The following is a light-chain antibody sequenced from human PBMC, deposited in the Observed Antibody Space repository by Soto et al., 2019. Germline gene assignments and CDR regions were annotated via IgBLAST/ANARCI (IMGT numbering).Light chain of an antibody. CDR3: QQYNSYSWT. CDR2: DAS. J-gene: IGKJ1*01. V-gene: IGKV1-5*01. CDR1: QSISSW. Sequence: IQITQSPTTLSASVGDRVTITCRASQSISSWLAWYQQKPGKAPKLLVYDASSLESGVPSRFSGSGSGTEFTLTISSLQPDDFATYYCQQYNSYSWTSGQGTKV.